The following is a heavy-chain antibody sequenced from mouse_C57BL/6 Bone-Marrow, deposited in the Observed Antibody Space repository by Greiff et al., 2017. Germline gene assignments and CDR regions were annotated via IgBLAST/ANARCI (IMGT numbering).Heavy chain of an antibody. CDR2: IYPGDGDT. J-gene: IGHJ3*01. CDR1: GYAFSSSW. CDR3: ASEGLTGPWFAY. D-gene: IGHD4-1*01. Sequence: VQLQQSGPELVKPGASVKISCKASGYAFSSSWMNWVKQRPGKGLEWIGRIYPGDGDTNYNGKFKGKATLTADKSSSTAYMQLSSLTSGDSAVYFCASEGLTGPWFAYWGQGTLVTVSA. V-gene: IGHV1-82*01.